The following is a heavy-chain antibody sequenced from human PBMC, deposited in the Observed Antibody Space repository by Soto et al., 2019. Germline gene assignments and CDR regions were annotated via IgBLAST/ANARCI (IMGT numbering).Heavy chain of an antibody. CDR2: ISAHNGNT. D-gene: IGHD6-6*01. CDR3: ARDLAARMIDY. V-gene: IGHV1-18*01. J-gene: IGHJ4*02. Sequence: ASVKVSCKASGYTFTSYGISWVRQAPGQGLEWMGWISAHNGNTKYAQKVQGRVTMTTDTSTSTAYMELRSLRSDDTAVYYCARDLAARMIDYWGQGNLVTGSS. CDR1: GYTFTSYG.